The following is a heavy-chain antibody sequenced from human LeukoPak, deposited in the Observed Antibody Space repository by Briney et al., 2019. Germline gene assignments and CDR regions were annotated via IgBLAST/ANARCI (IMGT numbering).Heavy chain of an antibody. J-gene: IGHJ4*02. D-gene: IGHD5-12*01. V-gene: IGHV4-34*01. Sequence: SETLSPTGAVYGGSFSGYYWSWIRQPPGKGLEWIGEINHSGSTNYNPSLKSRVTISVDTSKNQFSLKLSSVTAADTAVYYCAGSGYSGYDLNYWGQGTLVTVSS. CDR2: INHSGST. CDR3: AGSGYSGYDLNY. CDR1: GGSFSGYY.